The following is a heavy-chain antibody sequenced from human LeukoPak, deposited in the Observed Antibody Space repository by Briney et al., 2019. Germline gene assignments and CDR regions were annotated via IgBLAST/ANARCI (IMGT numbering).Heavy chain of an antibody. Sequence: GGSLRLSCAASGFTFSTYAMNWVRQAPGKGLEWVSAISSNTNYIYYADLLKGRFTISRDNTKNSLYLQMNSLRAEDTAVYYCTRDEGATVATYRFDFWGQGTLVTVSS. CDR2: ISSNTNYI. V-gene: IGHV3-21*01. J-gene: IGHJ4*02. CDR3: TRDEGATVATYRFDF. D-gene: IGHD4-23*01. CDR1: GFTFSTYA.